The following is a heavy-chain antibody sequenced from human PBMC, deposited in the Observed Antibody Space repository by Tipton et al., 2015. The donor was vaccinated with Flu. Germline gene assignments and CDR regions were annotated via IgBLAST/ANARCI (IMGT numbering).Heavy chain of an antibody. CDR2: MYYSGST. CDR3: ARALKWSSAYYNPFGY. D-gene: IGHD3-22*01. J-gene: IGHJ4*02. CDR1: GDSISSYY. Sequence: TLSLTCTVSGDSISSYYWSWIRQPPGKGLEWIGYMYYSGSTKYNPSLKSRVTISIDTSKNQFSLKLTSVTAADTAVYYCARALKWSSAYYNPFGYWGQGTLVAVSS. V-gene: IGHV4-59*01.